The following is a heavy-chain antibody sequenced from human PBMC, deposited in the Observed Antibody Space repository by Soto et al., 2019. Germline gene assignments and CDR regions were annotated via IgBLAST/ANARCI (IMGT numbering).Heavy chain of an antibody. Sequence: GGSLRLSCAASGFTFSSYAMSWVRQAPGKGLEWVSAISGSGGSTYYADSVKGRFTISRDNSKNTLYLQMNSLRAEDTAVYYCAKDSIVDVLRYYDWFPAPFDYWGQGTLVTVSS. V-gene: IGHV3-23*01. CDR3: AKDSIVDVLRYYDWFPAPFDY. CDR2: ISGSGGST. CDR1: GFTFSSYA. D-gene: IGHD3-9*01. J-gene: IGHJ4*02.